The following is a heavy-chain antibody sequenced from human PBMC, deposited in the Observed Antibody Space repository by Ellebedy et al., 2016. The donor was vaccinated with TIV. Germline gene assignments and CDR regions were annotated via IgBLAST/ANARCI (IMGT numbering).Heavy chain of an antibody. CDR2: ISGSSSYM. Sequence: PGGSLRLSCAASGFTFSDYIINWVRQAPGKGLDWVSSISGSSSYMYYADSVKGRFTISRDNAKNSLYLQMNSLRAEDTAVYYCARVPWGSGAVNWFDPWGQGTLVTVSS. CDR3: ARVPWGSGAVNWFDP. D-gene: IGHD3-10*01. V-gene: IGHV3-21*01. J-gene: IGHJ5*02. CDR1: GFTFSDYI.